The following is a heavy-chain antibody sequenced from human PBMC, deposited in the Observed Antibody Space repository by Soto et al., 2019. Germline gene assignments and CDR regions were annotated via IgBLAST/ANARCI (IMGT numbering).Heavy chain of an antibody. J-gene: IGHJ4*02. CDR2: ISSSGSTI. CDR3: ARAFNYYDSSGYPDY. V-gene: IGHV3-48*03. CDR1: GFTFSIYE. D-gene: IGHD3-22*01. Sequence: PGGSLRLSCAASGFTFSIYEMNWVRHAPGKGLEWVSYISSSGSTIYYADSVKGRFTISRDNAKNSLYLQMNSLRAEDTAVYYCARAFNYYDSSGYPDYWGQGTLVTVSS.